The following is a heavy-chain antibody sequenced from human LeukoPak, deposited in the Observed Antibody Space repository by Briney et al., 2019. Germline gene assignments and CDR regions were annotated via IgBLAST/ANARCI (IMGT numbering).Heavy chain of an antibody. CDR1: GYIFTDYY. J-gene: IGHJ6*02. CDR3: ASPGIVVVPAAHNYYYYGMDV. D-gene: IGHD2-2*01. V-gene: IGHV1-2*02. Sequence: ASVKVSCRASGYIFTDYYMHWVRQAPGQGLEWMGWINPNSGGTNYAQKFQGRVAMTRDTSTSTAYMDLSSLRSEDTAVYYCASPGIVVVPAAHNYYYYGMDVWGQGTTVTVSS. CDR2: INPNSGGT.